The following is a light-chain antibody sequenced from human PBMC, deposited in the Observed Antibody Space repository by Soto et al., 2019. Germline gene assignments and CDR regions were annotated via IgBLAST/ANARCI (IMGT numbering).Light chain of an antibody. Sequence: DIQMTQSPSSLSASVGDRITITCRASRSIGLYLNWYQQKPAKAPKLLIYGASSLQTGVPSRFSGSGSGTDFTLTISSLQPDYFATYYCQQYNSYWTFGQGTKVDIK. CDR3: QQYNSYWT. J-gene: IGKJ1*01. V-gene: IGKV1-39*01. CDR1: RSIGLY. CDR2: GAS.